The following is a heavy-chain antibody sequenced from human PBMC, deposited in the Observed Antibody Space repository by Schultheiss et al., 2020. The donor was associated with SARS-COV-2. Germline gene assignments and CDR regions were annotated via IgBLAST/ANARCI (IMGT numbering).Heavy chain of an antibody. CDR1: GGSISSYY. J-gene: IGHJ3*02. V-gene: IGHV4-59*12. CDR2: IYYSGST. D-gene: IGHD5-24*01. CDR3: ARPLVSLGRDGYNSRYDAFDI. Sequence: SETLSLTCTVSGGSISSYYWSWIRQPPGKGLEWIGYIYYSGSTNYNPSLKSRVTISVDTSKNQFSLKLSSVTAADTAVYYCARPLVSLGRDGYNSRYDAFDIWGQGTMVTVSS.